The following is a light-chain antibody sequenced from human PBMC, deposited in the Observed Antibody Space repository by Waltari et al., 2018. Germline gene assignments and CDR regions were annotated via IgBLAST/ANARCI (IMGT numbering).Light chain of an antibody. CDR2: DVI. Sequence: QSALTQPASVSGSPGQSITISCTGSSNNIGSYDFVSLYQQHPGKAPKLLIFDVIKRPSGVSDRFSGSKSGNTASLTISGLQTEDDADYYCCSYSGSGSFPYVFGPGTRVAVL. CDR1: SNNIGSYDF. J-gene: IGLJ1*01. V-gene: IGLV2-23*02. CDR3: CSYSGSGSFPYV.